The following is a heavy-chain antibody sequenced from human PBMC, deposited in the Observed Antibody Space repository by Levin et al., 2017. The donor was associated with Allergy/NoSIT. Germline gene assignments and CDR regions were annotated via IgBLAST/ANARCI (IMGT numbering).Heavy chain of an antibody. CDR3: AGPSTSFGYSYGNHWYFDL. CDR2: IIPIFGTA. V-gene: IGHV1-69*06. Sequence: SVKVSCKASGGTFSSYAISWVRQAPGQGLEWMGGIIPIFGTANYAQKFQGRVTITADKSTSTAYMELSSLRSEDTAVYYCAGPSTSFGYSYGNHWYFDLWGRGTLVTVSS. D-gene: IGHD5-18*01. CDR1: GGTFSSYA. J-gene: IGHJ2*01.